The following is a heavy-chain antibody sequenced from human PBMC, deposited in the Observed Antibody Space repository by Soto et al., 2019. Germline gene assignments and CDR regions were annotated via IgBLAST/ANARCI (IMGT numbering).Heavy chain of an antibody. CDR3: ARDRGQGCSSSHYFDY. J-gene: IGHJ4*02. D-gene: IGHD6-6*01. Sequence: QVQLQESGPGLVKPSQTLSLTCTVSGGSISSGGHYWSWIRQHPGKGLEWIGYIYYSGSTYYNPSLKSRVTISVDTSKNQFSLKLSSVTAADTAVYYCARDRGQGCSSSHYFDYWGQGTRVTVSS. CDR2: IYYSGST. V-gene: IGHV4-31*03. CDR1: GGSISSGGHY.